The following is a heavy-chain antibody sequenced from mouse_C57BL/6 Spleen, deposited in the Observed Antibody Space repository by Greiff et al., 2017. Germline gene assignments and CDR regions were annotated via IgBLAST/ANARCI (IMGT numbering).Heavy chain of an antibody. CDR1: GFTFSSYA. V-gene: IGHV5-9-1*02. CDR3: TRDGYDYGFAY. CDR2: ISRGGDYT. D-gene: IGHD2-4*01. J-gene: IGHJ3*01. Sequence: EVHLVESGEGLVKPGGSLKLSCAASGFTFSSYAMSWVRQTPEKRLEWVADISRGGDYTYYADTVKGRFTISRDNARNTLYLQMSSLKSEDTAMYYGTRDGYDYGFAYWGQGTLVTVSA.